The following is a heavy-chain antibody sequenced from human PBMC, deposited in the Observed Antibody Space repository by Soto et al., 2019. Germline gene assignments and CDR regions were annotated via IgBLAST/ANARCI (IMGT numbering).Heavy chain of an antibody. J-gene: IGHJ6*02. Sequence: PSETLSLTCAVYGGSFSGYYWSWIRQPPGKGLEWIGEINHSGSTNYNPSLKSRVTISVDTSKNQFSPKLSSVTAADTAVYYCARVTSYYDFWSGPTVFYYGMDVWGQGTTVTVS. CDR2: INHSGST. D-gene: IGHD3-3*01. V-gene: IGHV4-34*01. CDR1: GGSFSGYY. CDR3: ARVTSYYDFWSGPTVFYYGMDV.